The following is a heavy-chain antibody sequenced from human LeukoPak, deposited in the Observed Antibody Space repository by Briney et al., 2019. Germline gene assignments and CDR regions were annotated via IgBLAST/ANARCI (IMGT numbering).Heavy chain of an antibody. CDR2: NSSSGSTI. CDR3: ARDRAYCSSTSCYSWFDP. Sequence: GGSLRLSCAASGFTFSDYYMSWIRQAPGKGLEWVSYNSSSGSTIYYADSVKGRFTISRDNAKNSLYLQMNSLRAEDTAVYYCARDRAYCSSTSCYSWFDPWGQGTLVTVSS. J-gene: IGHJ5*02. V-gene: IGHV3-11*01. CDR1: GFTFSDYY. D-gene: IGHD2-2*01.